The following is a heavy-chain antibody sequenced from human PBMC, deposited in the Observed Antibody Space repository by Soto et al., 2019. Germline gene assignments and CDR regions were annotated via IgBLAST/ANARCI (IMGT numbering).Heavy chain of an antibody. D-gene: IGHD4-17*01. J-gene: IGHJ4*02. V-gene: IGHV3-9*01. Sequence: EVQLVESGGGLVQPGRSLRLSCAASGFTFDDYAMHWVRQPPGKGLEWVSSISWNSGNLGYADSVKGRFTISRDNAKNSLYLPMNSLRGEDTALYYCAKAASTTVFAFNDYWGQGTLVTVSS. CDR3: AKAASTTVFAFNDY. CDR2: ISWNSGNL. CDR1: GFTFDDYA.